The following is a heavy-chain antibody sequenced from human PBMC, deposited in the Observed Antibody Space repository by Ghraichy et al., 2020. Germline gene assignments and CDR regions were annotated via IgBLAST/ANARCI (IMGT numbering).Heavy chain of an antibody. CDR3: ARGWRQNSFDM. D-gene: IGHD2/OR15-2a*01. CDR1: GFTFTTYS. J-gene: IGHJ3*02. CDR2: IGSGGGSPI. Sequence: GGSLRLSCAASGFTFTTYSMDWVRQAPGKGLEWVSFIGSGGGSPIYYADSVRGRFIISRDNGKNSVYLQMSGLTADDTAVYYCARGWRQNSFDMWGQGTMVTVSS. V-gene: IGHV3-48*01.